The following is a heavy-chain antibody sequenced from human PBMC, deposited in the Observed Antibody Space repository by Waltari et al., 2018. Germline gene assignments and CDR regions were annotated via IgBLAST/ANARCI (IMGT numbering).Heavy chain of an antibody. D-gene: IGHD3-10*01. Sequence: QVQLVQSGAEMKKPGASVTLSCKASGYTVFAYPIHWVRQAPGQRLEWMGWITGNDKTKYSQRFQGRVTITRDRSASTTYMDLSTLRSEDTAVYYCASGRERSYGSANYYQLDYWGQGTLVTVSS. J-gene: IGHJ4*02. CDR3: ASGRERSYGSANYYQLDY. V-gene: IGHV1-3*01. CDR2: ITGNDKT. CDR1: GYTVFAYP.